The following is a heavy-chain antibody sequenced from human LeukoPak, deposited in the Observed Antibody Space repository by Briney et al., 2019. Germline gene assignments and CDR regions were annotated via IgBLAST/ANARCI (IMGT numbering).Heavy chain of an antibody. CDR2: VNPNSGGT. V-gene: IGHV1-2*02. CDR3: ARGSDKSSAFDI. CDR1: GYTFTGYY. J-gene: IGHJ3*02. Sequence: ASVKVSCKASGYTFTGYYMHWVRQAPGQGLEWMGWVNPNSGGTNYAQKFQGRVTMTRDTSISTAYMELSRLRSDDTAVYYCARGSDKSSAFDIWGQGTMITVSS.